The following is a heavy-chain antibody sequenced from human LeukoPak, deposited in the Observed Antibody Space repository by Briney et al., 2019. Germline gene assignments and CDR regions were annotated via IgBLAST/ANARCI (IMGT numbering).Heavy chain of an antibody. V-gene: IGHV3-53*05. D-gene: IGHD6-19*01. CDR3: AKGYSSGWYPFDY. CDR1: GFTVSSSY. CDR2: FYSGGKT. J-gene: IGHJ4*02. Sequence: GGSLRLSCAASGFTVSSSYMSWVRQAPGKGLEWVSVFYSGGKTYYTDSVKGRFTISGDNSKNSLYLQMNSLRTEDTALYYCAKGYSSGWYPFDYWGQGTLVTVSS.